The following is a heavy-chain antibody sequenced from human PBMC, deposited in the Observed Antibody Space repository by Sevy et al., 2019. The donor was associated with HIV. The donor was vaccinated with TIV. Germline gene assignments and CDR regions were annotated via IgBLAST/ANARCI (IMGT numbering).Heavy chain of an antibody. CDR2: IYYTGTT. CDR1: GDSINNGDYY. J-gene: IGHJ5*02. D-gene: IGHD4-4*01. V-gene: IGHV4-31*01. CDR3: ARTTVTTLSSARNNWFDP. Sequence: SETLSLTCTVSGDSINNGDYYWSWIRQHPGKGLEWIGKIYYTGTTYYNPSLKSQLRISVERSENTLSLSLRSVTSAVTAVYYCARTTVTTLSSARNNWFDPWGQGTLVTVSS.